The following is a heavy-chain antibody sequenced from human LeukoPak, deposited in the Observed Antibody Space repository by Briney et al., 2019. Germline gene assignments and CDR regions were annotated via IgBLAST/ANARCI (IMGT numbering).Heavy chain of an antibody. Sequence: SGTLSLTCAVSGGSITTTDYCWGGIRQPPGKRLEWGVSIYYSGSTYYNPSLNRRVTIRVDTSKNQFSLRLSSVTAADTAVYYGACHPWRSYRHPYFFDYWGQGSLVTVSS. CDR2: IYYSGST. V-gene: IGHV4-39*01. D-gene: IGHD3-16*02. J-gene: IGHJ4*02. CDR3: ACHPWRSYRHPYFFDY. CDR1: GGSITTTDYC.